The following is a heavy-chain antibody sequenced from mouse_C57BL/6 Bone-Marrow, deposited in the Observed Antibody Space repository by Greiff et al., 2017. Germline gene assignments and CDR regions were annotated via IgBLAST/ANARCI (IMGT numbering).Heavy chain of an antibody. CDR1: GFNIKDDY. CDR3: TSTTVVATPYYFDY. CDR2: IDPENGDT. D-gene: IGHD1-1*01. V-gene: IGHV14-4*01. J-gene: IGHJ2*01. Sequence: EVQGVESGAELVRPGASVKLSCTASGFNIKDDYMHWVKQRPEQGLEWIGWIDPENGDTEYASKFQGKATITADTSSNTAYLQLSSLTSEDTAVYYCTSTTVVATPYYFDYWGQGTTLTVSS.